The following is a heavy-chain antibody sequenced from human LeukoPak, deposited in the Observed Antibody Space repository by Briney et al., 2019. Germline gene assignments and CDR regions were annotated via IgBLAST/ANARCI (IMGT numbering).Heavy chain of an antibody. D-gene: IGHD6-19*01. CDR3: AREYSSGWYDAFDI. Sequence: ASVKVSCKASGYTFTGYYMHWVRQAPGQGLEWMGWINPNSGGTNYAQKFQGRVTMTRDTSISTAYMELSRLRSDDTAVYYCAREYSSGWYDAFDIWGQGTMVTVSS. V-gene: IGHV1-2*02. J-gene: IGHJ3*02. CDR2: INPNSGGT. CDR1: GYTFTGYY.